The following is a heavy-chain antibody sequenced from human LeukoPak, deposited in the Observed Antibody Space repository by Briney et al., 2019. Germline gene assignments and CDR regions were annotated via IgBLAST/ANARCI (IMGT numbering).Heavy chain of an antibody. CDR2: IHYSGST. Sequence: SETLSLTCSVSGGSIRGYYWSWIRQPPGKGREWIAYIHYSGSTNYNPSLKRRVTISVDASKNQFSLNLTSVTAADTAVYYCARLAGGVTKFDYWGQGTLVTVSS. CDR3: ARLAGGVTKFDY. V-gene: IGHV4-59*13. J-gene: IGHJ4*02. CDR1: GGSIRGYY. D-gene: IGHD3-16*01.